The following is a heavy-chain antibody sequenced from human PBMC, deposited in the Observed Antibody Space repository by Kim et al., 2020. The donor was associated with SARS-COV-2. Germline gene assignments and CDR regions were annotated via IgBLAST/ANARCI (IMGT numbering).Heavy chain of an antibody. CDR3: ARDRVVNSSGFYGMDV. CDR2: ISSSSSTI. CDR1: GFTFSSYS. Sequence: GGSLRLSCAASGFTFSSYSMNWVRQAPGKGLEWVSYISSSSSTIYYADSVKGRFTISRDNTKNSLYLQMNSLRDEDTAVYYCARDRVVNSSGFYGMDVWGQGTTLTVSS. J-gene: IGHJ6*02. V-gene: IGHV3-48*02. D-gene: IGHD3-22*01.